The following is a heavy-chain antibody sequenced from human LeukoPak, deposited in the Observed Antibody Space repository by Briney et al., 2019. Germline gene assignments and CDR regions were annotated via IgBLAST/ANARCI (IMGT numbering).Heavy chain of an antibody. CDR2: INPNSGGT. J-gene: IGHJ4*02. Sequence: ASVTVSCKASGYTFTGYYMHWVRQAPGQGLEWMGWINPNSGGTNYAQKFQGRVTMTRDTSISTAYMELSRLRSDDTAVYYCASSKNSYGYEGVFDYWGQGTLVTVSS. D-gene: IGHD5-18*01. V-gene: IGHV1-2*02. CDR1: GYTFTGYY. CDR3: ASSKNSYGYEGVFDY.